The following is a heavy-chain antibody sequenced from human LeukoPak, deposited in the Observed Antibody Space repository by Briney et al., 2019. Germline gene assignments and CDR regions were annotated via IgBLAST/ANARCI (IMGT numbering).Heavy chain of an antibody. D-gene: IGHD3-10*01. CDR1: GFTFSSYA. CDR3: AKVPSPCITMVRGCWASEKNYGMDV. J-gene: IGHJ6*02. CDR2: ISGSGGST. V-gene: IGHV3-23*01. Sequence: GGSLRLSCAASGFTFSSYAMSWVRQAPGKGLEWVSAISGSGGSTYYADSVKGRFTISRDNSKNTLYLQMNSLRAEDTAVYYCAKVPSPCITMVRGCWASEKNYGMDVWGQGTTVTVSS.